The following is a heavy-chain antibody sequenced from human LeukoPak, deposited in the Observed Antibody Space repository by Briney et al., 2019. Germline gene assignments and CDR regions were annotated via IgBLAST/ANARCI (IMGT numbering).Heavy chain of an antibody. CDR2: MSYSGNT. J-gene: IGHJ4*02. CDR3: ARGTYYYDSSGYLFDY. CDR1: GGSVSSGDYY. D-gene: IGHD3-22*01. Sequence: PSQTLSLTCTVSGGSVSSGDYYWSWIRQPPGKGLEWIGYMSYSGNTNYNPSLKSRVTISVDTSKNQFSPILNSVTAADTAVYYCARGTYYYDSSGYLFDYWGQGTLVTVSS. V-gene: IGHV4-61*08.